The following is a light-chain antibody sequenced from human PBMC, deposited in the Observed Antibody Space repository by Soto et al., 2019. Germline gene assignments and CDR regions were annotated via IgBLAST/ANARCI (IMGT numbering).Light chain of an antibody. Sequence: EIVRTQSPATLSVSPGERATLSCRASQSVSGNLAWYQHKPGQAPKLLISGASTRATGIPARFSGSVSGTEFTLTISSLQSEDFAVYYCQQYNNWPPGTFGQGTKVEIK. V-gene: IGKV3-15*01. CDR2: GAS. J-gene: IGKJ1*01. CDR1: QSVSGN. CDR3: QQYNNWPPGT.